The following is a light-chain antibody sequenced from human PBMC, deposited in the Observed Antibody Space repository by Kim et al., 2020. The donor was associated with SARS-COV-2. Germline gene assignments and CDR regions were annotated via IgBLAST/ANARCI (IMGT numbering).Light chain of an antibody. CDR2: YDS. V-gene: IGLV3-21*04. J-gene: IGLJ2*01. Sequence: GKKARDAVGGNSIGRISVRWYQEQQGQAPVLVISYDSDRPSGIPERFSGSDSGNTATLTISRVEAGDEADYYCQVWDSSSDHRVVFGGGTQLTVL. CDR3: QVWDSSSDHRVV. CDR1: SIGRIS.